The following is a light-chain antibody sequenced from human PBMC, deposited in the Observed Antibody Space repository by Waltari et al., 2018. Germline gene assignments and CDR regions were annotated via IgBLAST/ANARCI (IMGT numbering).Light chain of an antibody. CDR3: NSRDSSSHHVI. CDR1: SLSNTY. CDR2: GKT. V-gene: IGLV3-19*01. J-gene: IGLJ2*01. Sequence: SSELTQDAAVSVALGQTVRITCQGDSLSNTYASRYQQKPGQAPVLVIYGKTNRPSGIPDRFSGSSSGNTASLTITGAQAEDEADYYCNSRDSSSHHVIFGGGTRLTVL.